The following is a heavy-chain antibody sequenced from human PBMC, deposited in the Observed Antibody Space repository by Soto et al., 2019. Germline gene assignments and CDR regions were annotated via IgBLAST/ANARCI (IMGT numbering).Heavy chain of an antibody. V-gene: IGHV3-30*18. D-gene: IGHD3-16*01. J-gene: IGHJ3*02. CDR3: AKENGGIAFDI. CDR2: ISYDGSNK. Sequence: QVQLVESGGGVVQPGRSLRLSCAASGFTFSSYGMHWVRQAPGKGLEWVAVISYDGSNKYYADSVKGRFTISRDNSKNTLYLQMNSLRAEDTAVYYCAKENGGIAFDIWGQGKMVTVSS. CDR1: GFTFSSYG.